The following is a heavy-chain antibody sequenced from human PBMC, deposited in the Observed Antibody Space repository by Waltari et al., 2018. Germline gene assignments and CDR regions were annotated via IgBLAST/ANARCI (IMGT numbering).Heavy chain of an antibody. CDR3: ARGGNYYGSGSYYF. J-gene: IGHJ4*02. V-gene: IGHV4-38-2*01. CDR2: IHHSGCN. Sequence: QVQLQESGPGLVKPSETLSLTRAVSGYSISSGYFWGWIRWPPGEGLEWSGIIHHSGCNYYTPSLKSRVSMLIYTSKNQFSLKLSSVTAADTAMYYCARGGNYYGSGSYYFWGQGTLVTVSS. CDR1: GYSISSGYF. D-gene: IGHD3-10*01.